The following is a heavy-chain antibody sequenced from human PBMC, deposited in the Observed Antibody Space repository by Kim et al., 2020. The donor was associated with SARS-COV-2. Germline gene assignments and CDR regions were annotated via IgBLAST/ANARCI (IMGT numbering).Heavy chain of an antibody. J-gene: IGHJ4*02. CDR3: ARQRYCSGGSCFADY. CDR2: IYPGDSDT. Sequence: GESLKISCQGSGYDFTTHWIAWVRQMPGKGLEWMGIIYPGDSDTRYSPSFQGQVTISADKSISTAYLQWSSLKASDTAMYYCARQRYCSGGSCFADYWGQGTLVTVSS. CDR1: GYDFTTHW. V-gene: IGHV5-51*01. D-gene: IGHD2-15*01.